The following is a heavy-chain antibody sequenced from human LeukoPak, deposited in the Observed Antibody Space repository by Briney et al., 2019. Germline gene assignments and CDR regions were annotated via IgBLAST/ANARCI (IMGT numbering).Heavy chain of an antibody. D-gene: IGHD3-22*01. CDR3: ARFTGGDSSGYYES. CDR2: IAYDGSRQ. Sequence: GGSLRLSCAASRFTFSRHGMHWVRLAPGKGLEWVAFIAYDGSRQTYADSVKGRFSISRDNSKNMVWLQMNSLRAEDTAVYCCARFTGGDSSGYYESWGQGTLVTVSS. V-gene: IGHV3-33*05. CDR1: RFTFSRHG. J-gene: IGHJ4*02.